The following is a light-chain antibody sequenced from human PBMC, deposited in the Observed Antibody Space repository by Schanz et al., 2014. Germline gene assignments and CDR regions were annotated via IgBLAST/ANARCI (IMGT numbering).Light chain of an antibody. J-gene: IGKJ4*02. Sequence: EIVLTQSPATLSVSPGERATLSCRASQTIRSNLAWYQQKPGQAPKLLIYDASNRATGIPDRFSGSGSGTDFTLTISRLEPDDFAAYYCQHYVSSPGFGGGTKVEIK. CDR1: QTIRSN. CDR3: QHYVSSPG. V-gene: IGKV3-20*01. CDR2: DAS.